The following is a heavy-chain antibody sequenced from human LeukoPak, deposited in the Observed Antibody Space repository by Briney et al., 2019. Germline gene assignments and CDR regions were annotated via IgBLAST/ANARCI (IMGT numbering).Heavy chain of an antibody. CDR1: GGSISSYY. CDR2: IYYSGST. Sequence: SETLSLTCTVSGGSISSYYWSWIRQPPGKGLEWIGYIYYSGSTNYNPSLKSRVTISVDTSKNQFSLKLSSVTAADTAVYYCARRGYCSSTSCYTFGYWGQGTLVAVSP. CDR3: ARRGYCSSTSCYTFGY. V-gene: IGHV4-59*01. D-gene: IGHD2-2*02. J-gene: IGHJ4*02.